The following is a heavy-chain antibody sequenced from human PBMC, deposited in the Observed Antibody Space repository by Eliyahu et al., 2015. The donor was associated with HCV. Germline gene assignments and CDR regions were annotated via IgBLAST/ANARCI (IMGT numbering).Heavy chain of an antibody. V-gene: IGHV4-39*01. CDR2: IYYSGXT. D-gene: IGHD6-13*01. J-gene: IGHJ1*01. Sequence: QLQLQESGPGLVKPSEXLSLXCTVSGGSISSXSYYWGWIRQPPGXGLEWIGSIYYSGXTYYNPSLKSRVTISVDTSKNQFSLKLSSVTAADTAVYYCARDPLRQLVHRRVEYFQHWGQGTLVTVSS. CDR1: GGSISSXSYY. CDR3: ARDPLRQLVHRRVEYFQH.